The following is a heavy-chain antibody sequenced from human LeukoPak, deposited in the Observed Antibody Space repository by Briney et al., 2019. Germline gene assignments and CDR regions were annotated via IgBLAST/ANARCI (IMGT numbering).Heavy chain of an antibody. V-gene: IGHV4-34*01. CDR2: INHSGST. Sequence: PSETLSLTCAVYGGSFSGYYWSWIRQPPGKGLEWIGEINHSGSTNYNPSLKSRVTISVDTSKNQFSLKLSSVTAADTAVYYRARLPRYCSSTSRYGPWGQGTLVTVSS. D-gene: IGHD2-2*01. CDR3: ARLPRYCSSTSRYGP. CDR1: GGSFSGYY. J-gene: IGHJ5*02.